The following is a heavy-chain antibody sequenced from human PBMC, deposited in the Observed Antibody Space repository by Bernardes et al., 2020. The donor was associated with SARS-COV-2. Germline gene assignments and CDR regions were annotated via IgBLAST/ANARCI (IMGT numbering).Heavy chain of an antibody. Sequence: ASVKVSCKASGYTFTSYDINWVRQATGQGLEWMGWMIPDSGNTAYAQRFQGRVTMTWDTSISTAYMELSSLRSEDTAVYYCVRSRYNYDSSGYSFDYWGQGALVTVSS. J-gene: IGHJ4*02. V-gene: IGHV1-8*01. CDR1: GYTFTSYD. CDR2: MIPDSGNT. D-gene: IGHD3-22*01. CDR3: VRSRYNYDSSGYSFDY.